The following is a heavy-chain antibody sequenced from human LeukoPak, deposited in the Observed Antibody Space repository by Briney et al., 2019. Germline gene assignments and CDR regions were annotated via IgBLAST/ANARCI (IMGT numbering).Heavy chain of an antibody. CDR3: ARDRVGARHRYFDY. Sequence: PGRSLRLSCAASGFTFSSYGMHWVHQAPGKGLEGVAVIWYEGSNKYYGDSVKGRFTISRDNSKDTLYLQMNSLRAEDTAVYYCARDRVGARHRYFDYWGQGTLVTVSS. V-gene: IGHV3-33*01. D-gene: IGHD1-26*01. CDR1: GFTFSSYG. CDR2: IWYEGSNK. J-gene: IGHJ4*02.